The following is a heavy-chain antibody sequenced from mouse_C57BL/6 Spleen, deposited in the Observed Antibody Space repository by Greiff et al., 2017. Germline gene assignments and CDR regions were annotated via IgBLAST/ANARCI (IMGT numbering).Heavy chain of an antibody. D-gene: IGHD2-2*01. CDR1: GFLLTSYG. CDR3: ARRGGYDGGNAMDY. J-gene: IGHJ4*01. Sequence: QVHVKQSGPGLVQPSQSLSITCTVSGFLLTSYGVHWVRQSPGKGLEWLGVIWSGGSTDYNAAFISRLSISKDNSKSQVFFKMNSLQADDTAIYYCARRGGYDGGNAMDYWGQGTSVTVSS. CDR2: IWSGGST. V-gene: IGHV2-2*01.